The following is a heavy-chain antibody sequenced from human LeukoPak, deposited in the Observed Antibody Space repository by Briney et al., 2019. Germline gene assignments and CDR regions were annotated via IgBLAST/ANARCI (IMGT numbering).Heavy chain of an antibody. V-gene: IGHV1-2*02. Sequence: GASVKVSCKASGYTFTSYDINWVRQASGQGLEWVGWINPTSGDTNYAQKFQGRVTMTRDTSISTAYMDLSRLRFDDTAVYYCARDVVGYGGNTDTFDIWGQGTMVTVSS. CDR1: GYTFTSYD. J-gene: IGHJ3*02. CDR2: INPTSGDT. CDR3: ARDVVGYGGNTDTFDI. D-gene: IGHD4-23*01.